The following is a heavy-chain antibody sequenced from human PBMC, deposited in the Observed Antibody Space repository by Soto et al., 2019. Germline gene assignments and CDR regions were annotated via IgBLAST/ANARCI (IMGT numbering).Heavy chain of an antibody. V-gene: IGHV1-2*04. CDR3: ARGGQLWLRGYYYYGMGV. CDR1: GYTFTGYY. D-gene: IGHD5-18*01. J-gene: IGHJ6*02. Sequence: ASVKVSCKASGYTFTGYYMHWVRQAPGQGLEWMGWINPNSGGTNYAQKFQGWVTMTRDTSISTAYMELSRLRSDDTAVYYCARGGQLWLRGYYYYGMGVWGQGTTVTVSS. CDR2: INPNSGGT.